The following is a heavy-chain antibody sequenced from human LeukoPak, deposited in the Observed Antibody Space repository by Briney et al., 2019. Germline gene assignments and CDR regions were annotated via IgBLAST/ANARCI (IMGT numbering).Heavy chain of an antibody. J-gene: IGHJ6*03. Sequence: SVKVSCKASGGTFSSYAIIWVRQAPGQGLEGKGGIIPIFGTANYAQKFQGRVTITTDESTSTAYMELSSLRSEDTAVYYCATCIGVAGTIGGYMDVWGKGTTVTVSS. CDR2: IIPIFGTA. CDR3: ATCIGVAGTIGGYMDV. V-gene: IGHV1-69*05. CDR1: GGTFSSYA. D-gene: IGHD6-19*01.